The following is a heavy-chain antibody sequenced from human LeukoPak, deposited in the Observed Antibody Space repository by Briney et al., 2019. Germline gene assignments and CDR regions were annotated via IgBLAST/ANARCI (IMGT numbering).Heavy chain of an antibody. D-gene: IGHD3-16*01. CDR3: SRDASFRPFNF. Sequence: EASVKVSCKASGYTFTGYYMHWVRQAPGQGFVWMGWISPTNGGTKYAQDFQDRVTMTRDTSISTVYMELTSLRYDDTAIYYCSRDASFRPFNFWGQGTLVTVSS. CDR2: ISPTNGGT. J-gene: IGHJ4*02. CDR1: GYTFTGYY. V-gene: IGHV1-2*02.